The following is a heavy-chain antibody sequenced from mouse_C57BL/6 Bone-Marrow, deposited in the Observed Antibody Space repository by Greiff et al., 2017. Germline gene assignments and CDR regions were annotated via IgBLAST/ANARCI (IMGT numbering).Heavy chain of an antibody. J-gene: IGHJ1*03. V-gene: IGHV1-72*01. CDR1: GYTFTSYW. Sequence: VQLQQPGAELVKPGASVKLSCKASGYTFTSYWMHWVKQRPGRGLEWIGRIDPNSGGTKYNEKFKSKATLTVDKPSSTAYMQLSRLTSEDSAVYYCAITTVVATRYCDVWGTGTTGTVSS. CDR3: AITTVVATRYCDV. CDR2: IDPNSGGT. D-gene: IGHD1-1*01.